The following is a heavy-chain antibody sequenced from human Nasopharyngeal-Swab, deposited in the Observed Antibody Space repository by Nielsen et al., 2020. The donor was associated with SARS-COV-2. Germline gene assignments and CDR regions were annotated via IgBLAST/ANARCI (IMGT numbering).Heavy chain of an antibody. V-gene: IGHV4-31*02. CDR3: ARDRVVPAAMWAYYYYYGMDV. J-gene: IGHJ6*02. D-gene: IGHD2-2*01. CDR2: IHYSGST. Sequence: HQAPGKGLEWIGYIHYSGSTYYNPSLKSRVTISVDTSKNQFSLKLSSVAAADTAVYYCARDRVVPAAMWAYYYYYGMDVWGQGTTVTVSS.